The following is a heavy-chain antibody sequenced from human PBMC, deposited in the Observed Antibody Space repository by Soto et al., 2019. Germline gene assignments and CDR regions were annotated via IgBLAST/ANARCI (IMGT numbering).Heavy chain of an antibody. CDR1: GFSLSTSGVG. D-gene: IGHD2-8*02. CDR3: AKGSSCTSVSCHLAPFEF. J-gene: IGHJ4*02. Sequence: SGPTLVNPTQTLTLTCAFSGFSLSTSGVGVAWIRQPPGKALEWLALIYWDDDKRYSPSLRSRLTITKDTSKNEVVLTMTNMDPVDTATYSCAKGSSCTSVSCHLAPFEFWGQGTLVTVSS. CDR2: IYWDDDK. V-gene: IGHV2-5*02.